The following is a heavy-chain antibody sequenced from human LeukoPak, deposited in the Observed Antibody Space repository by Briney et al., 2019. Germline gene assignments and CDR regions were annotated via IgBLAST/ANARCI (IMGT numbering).Heavy chain of an antibody. J-gene: IGHJ3*02. Sequence: SETLSLTCGVSGASVSSIGYSWSWIRQPPGRGLEWIGYIYQSGSASYNPSLQSRVTISIDKSKNQFSLNLNSVTAADTAVYYCARNSYYDNSGEGAFDIWGQGTMVTVSS. CDR2: IYQSGSA. D-gene: IGHD3-22*01. CDR1: GASVSSIGYS. CDR3: ARNSYYDNSGEGAFDI. V-gene: IGHV4-30-2*01.